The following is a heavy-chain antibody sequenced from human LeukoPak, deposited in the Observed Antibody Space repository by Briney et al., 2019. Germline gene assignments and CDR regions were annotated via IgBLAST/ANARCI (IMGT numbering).Heavy chain of an antibody. J-gene: IGHJ4*02. CDR3: ARVSTTVAVKY. V-gene: IGHV4-38-2*01. CDR1: GYSISSDYY. CDR2: SYRSGST. D-gene: IGHD4-11*01. Sequence: TSETLSLTCAVSGYSISSDYYWDWIRPPPGKGLEWIGNSYRSGSTDYNPSLKSRVTISVDTPKNQFSLKLSSATAADTAVYYCARVSTTVAVKYWGQGILVTTSS.